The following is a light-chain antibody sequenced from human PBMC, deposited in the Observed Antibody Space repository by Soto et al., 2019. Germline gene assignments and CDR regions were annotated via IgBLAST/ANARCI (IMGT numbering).Light chain of an antibody. CDR1: QSVSSN. Sequence: EIVMTQSPATLSVSPGERATLSCRASQSVSSNLAWYQQKPGQAPRLLIYGASTRATGIPARFSGSGSGTEFTLPLRSLQSEDFAVYSCQQYNNWPFTFGPGTKVDIK. CDR3: QQYNNWPFT. V-gene: IGKV3-15*01. CDR2: GAS. J-gene: IGKJ3*01.